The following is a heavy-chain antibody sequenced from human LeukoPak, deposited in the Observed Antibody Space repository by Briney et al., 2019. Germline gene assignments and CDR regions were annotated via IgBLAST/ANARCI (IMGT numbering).Heavy chain of an antibody. CDR3: ARARYGAIDY. CDR1: GGSFSGYC. V-gene: IGHV4-34*01. J-gene: IGHJ4*02. D-gene: IGHD4-17*01. Sequence: SETLSLTCAVYGGSFSGYCWSWIRQPPGKGLEWIGEINHSGSTNYNPSLKSRVTISVDTSKNQFSLKLSSVTAADTAVYYCARARYGAIDYWGQGTLVTVSS. CDR2: INHSGST.